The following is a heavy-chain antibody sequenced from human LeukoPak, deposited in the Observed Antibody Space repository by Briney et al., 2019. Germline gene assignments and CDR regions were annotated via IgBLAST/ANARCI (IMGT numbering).Heavy chain of an antibody. D-gene: IGHD4-23*01. V-gene: IGHV3-11*01. CDR1: GFTFSAYY. Sequence: GESLRLSCAASGFTFSAYYVTWIRRAPGKGLEWVSYISGSGGTIYYADSVKGRFTISRDNAENPLYLQMNSLRAEDTAVYYCAKERRYGGGNSGQFDYWGQGTLVTVSS. CDR3: AKERRYGGGNSGQFDY. CDR2: ISGSGGTI. J-gene: IGHJ4*02.